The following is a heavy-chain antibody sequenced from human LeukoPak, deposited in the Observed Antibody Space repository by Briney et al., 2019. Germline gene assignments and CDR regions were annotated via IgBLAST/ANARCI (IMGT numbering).Heavy chain of an antibody. D-gene: IGHD5-18*01. CDR1: GGSISGWY. V-gene: IGHV4-59*01. Sequence: PSETLSLTCTVSGGSISGWYWSWIRQPPGKGLEWIGYIYGSGYTNYNPSLKSRVTMSIDTSKNQFSLKLSSVTAADTAVYYCARDGDTAIPIWGQGTLVTVSS. CDR3: ARDGDTAIPI. CDR2: IYGSGYT. J-gene: IGHJ4*02.